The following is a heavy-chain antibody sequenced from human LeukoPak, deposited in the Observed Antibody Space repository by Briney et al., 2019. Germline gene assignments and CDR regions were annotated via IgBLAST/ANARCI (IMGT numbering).Heavy chain of an antibody. Sequence: GESLKISCKVSGYSFPSYWITWVRQMPGKGLEWMGRIAPSDSYTNYSPSFEGHVTLLVDKSITTAYLQWSSLKASDTAMYYCVRQPPGVYDTTRNWFDPWGQGTLVTVSS. V-gene: IGHV5-10-1*01. CDR3: VRQPPGVYDTTRNWFDP. CDR2: IAPSDSYT. J-gene: IGHJ5*02. D-gene: IGHD3-22*01. CDR1: GYSFPSYW.